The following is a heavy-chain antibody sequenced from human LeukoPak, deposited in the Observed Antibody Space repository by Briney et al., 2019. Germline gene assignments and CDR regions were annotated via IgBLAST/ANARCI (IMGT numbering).Heavy chain of an antibody. Sequence: GGSLRLSCTASGFLFGDYAMNWVRQAPGMGLEWVSSISSSSGYIYYADSVKGRFTISRDNAKNSLYLQMNSLRVEDTAVYYCAKGAWHLGFDYWGQGTLVTVSS. J-gene: IGHJ4*02. V-gene: IGHV3-21*01. CDR1: GFLFGDYA. D-gene: IGHD5-24*01. CDR3: AKGAWHLGFDY. CDR2: ISSSSGYI.